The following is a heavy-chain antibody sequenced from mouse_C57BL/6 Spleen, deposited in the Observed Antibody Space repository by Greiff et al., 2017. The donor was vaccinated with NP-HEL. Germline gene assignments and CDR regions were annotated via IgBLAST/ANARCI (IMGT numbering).Heavy chain of an antibody. J-gene: IGHJ3*01. CDR2: IDPETGGT. D-gene: IGHD2-5*01. CDR1: GYTFTDYE. V-gene: IGHV1-15*01. CDR3: TRGGVYYSNYVPEAWFAY. Sequence: QVQLQQSGAELVRPGASVTLSCKASGYTFTDYEMHWVKQTPVHGLEWIGAIDPETGGTSYHQKFKGKAILTADKSSSTAYMELRSLTSEDSAVYYCTRGGVYYSNYVPEAWFAYWGQGTLVTVSA.